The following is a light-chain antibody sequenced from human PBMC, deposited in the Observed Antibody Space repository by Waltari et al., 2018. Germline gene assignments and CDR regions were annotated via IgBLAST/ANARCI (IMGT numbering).Light chain of an antibody. CDR2: LNSDGSH. CDR1: SGHSSYA. CDR3: QTWGTGIHVV. J-gene: IGLJ2*01. V-gene: IGLV4-69*01. Sequence: QLVLTQSPSASASLGASVKLTCTLSSGHSSYAIASHQPQPEKGPRYLMKLNSDGSHSKGDGIPDRFSGSSSGAERYLTISSLQSEDEADYYCQTWGTGIHVVFGGGTKLTVL.